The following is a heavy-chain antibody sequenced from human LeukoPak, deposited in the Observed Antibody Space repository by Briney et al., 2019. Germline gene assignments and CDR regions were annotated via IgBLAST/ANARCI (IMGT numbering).Heavy chain of an antibody. CDR2: INSDGSTT. Sequence: GGSLRLSCAASGFTFSSYWMHWVRQAPGKGPVWVSRINSDGSTTNYADSVKGRFTISRDNAKKSLYLQMNSLRAEDTAVYYCARGWGEGGQGTLVTVSS. V-gene: IGHV3-74*01. CDR1: GFTFSSYW. CDR3: ARGWGE. D-gene: IGHD3-10*01. J-gene: IGHJ4*02.